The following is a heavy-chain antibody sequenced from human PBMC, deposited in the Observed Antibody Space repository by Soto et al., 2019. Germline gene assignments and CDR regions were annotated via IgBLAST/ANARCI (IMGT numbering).Heavy chain of an antibody. Sequence: QVQLVQSGAEVKKPGSSVKVSCKASGGTFSSYAISWVRQAPGQGLEWMGGIIPIFGTANYAQEFQGRVTITADESTSTAYMELSSLRSEDTAVYYCALYDFWSGYIGWFAPWGQGTLVTVSS. D-gene: IGHD3-3*01. CDR3: ALYDFWSGYIGWFAP. J-gene: IGHJ5*02. V-gene: IGHV1-69*01. CDR2: IIPIFGTA. CDR1: GGTFSSYA.